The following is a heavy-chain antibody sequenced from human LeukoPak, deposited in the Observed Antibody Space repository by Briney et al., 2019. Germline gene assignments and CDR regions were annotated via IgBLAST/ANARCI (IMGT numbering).Heavy chain of an antibody. Sequence: GGSLRLSCVGSGFTFSGYWMNWVRQAPGRGLEWVAKIEEDGSAKYYMDSVKGRFSIYRDNAKNSLYLQMYSLRAEDTAMYHCARAGQLNYWGQGTLVTVSS. J-gene: IGHJ4*02. CDR2: IEEDGSAK. CDR1: GFTFSGYW. CDR3: ARAGQLNY. V-gene: IGHV3-7*05. D-gene: IGHD6-13*01.